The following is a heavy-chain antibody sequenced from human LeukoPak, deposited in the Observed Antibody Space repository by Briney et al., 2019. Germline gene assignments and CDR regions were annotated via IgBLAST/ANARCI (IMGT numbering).Heavy chain of an antibody. V-gene: IGHV3-23*01. Sequence: RSGGSLRLSCAASGFTFSSYAMSWVRQAPGKGLEWVSAISGSGGSTYYADSVKGRFTISRDNSKNTLYLQMNCLRAEDTAVYYCAKDHNYLWSGPLGVRFDPWGQGTLVTVSS. CDR2: ISGSGGST. CDR3: AKDHNYLWSGPLGVRFDP. D-gene: IGHD3-3*01. J-gene: IGHJ5*02. CDR1: GFTFSSYA.